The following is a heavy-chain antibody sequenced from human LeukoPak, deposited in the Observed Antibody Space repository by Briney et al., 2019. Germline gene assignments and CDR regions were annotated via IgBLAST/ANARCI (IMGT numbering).Heavy chain of an antibody. CDR3: AKRGTTYYYGSGSFYYMDV. CDR2: IWYDGSNK. D-gene: IGHD3-10*01. Sequence: TGGSLRLSCAASGYTLSIYGMHWVRQAPGKGLEWVGVIWYDGSNKYYADSVKGRFTISRDNSKNTLYLQMNSLRAEDTAVYYCAKRGTTYYYGSGSFYYMDVWGKGTTVTVSS. V-gene: IGHV3-33*06. CDR1: GYTLSIYG. J-gene: IGHJ6*03.